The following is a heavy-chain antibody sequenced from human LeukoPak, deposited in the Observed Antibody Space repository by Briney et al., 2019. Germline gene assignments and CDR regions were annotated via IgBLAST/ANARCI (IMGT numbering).Heavy chain of an antibody. D-gene: IGHD6-6*01. J-gene: IGHJ4*02. CDR1: GGSFSGYY. CDR3: ARGPRRAYSSSSGVDY. V-gene: IGHV4-34*01. Sequence: SETLSLTCAVYGGSFSGYYWSWIRQPPGKGLEWIGEINHSGSTNYNPSLKSRVTISVDTSKNQFSLKPSSVTAADTAVYYCARGPRRAYSSSSGVDYWGQGTLVTVSS. CDR2: INHSGST.